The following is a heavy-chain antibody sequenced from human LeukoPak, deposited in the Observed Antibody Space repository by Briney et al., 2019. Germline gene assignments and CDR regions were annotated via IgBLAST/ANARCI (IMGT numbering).Heavy chain of an antibody. CDR2: ISGSGGST. V-gene: IGHV3-23*01. Sequence: GGSLRLSCAASGFTFSSYAMSWVRQALGKGREWVSAISGSGGSTYYADSVKGRFTISKDNSKNTLYLQKNSLRAEDTAVYYCAKVSPGDQRLVYFQHWGQGTLVTVSS. CDR3: AKVSPGDQRLVYFQH. J-gene: IGHJ1*01. CDR1: GFTFSSYA. D-gene: IGHD4-17*01.